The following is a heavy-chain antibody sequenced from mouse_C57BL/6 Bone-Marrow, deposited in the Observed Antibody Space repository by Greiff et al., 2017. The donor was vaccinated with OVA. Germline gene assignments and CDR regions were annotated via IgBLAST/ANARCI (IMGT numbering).Heavy chain of an antibody. CDR3: ARAGAMDY. J-gene: IGHJ4*01. V-gene: IGHV1-76*01. Sequence: VQLVESGAELVRPGASVKLSCKASGYTFTDYYINWVKQRPGQGLEWIARIYPGSGNTYYNEKFKGKATLTAEKSSNTAYMHLSSLTSEDSAVYFCARAGAMDYWGQGTSVTVSS. CDR1: GYTFTDYY. CDR2: IYPGSGNT.